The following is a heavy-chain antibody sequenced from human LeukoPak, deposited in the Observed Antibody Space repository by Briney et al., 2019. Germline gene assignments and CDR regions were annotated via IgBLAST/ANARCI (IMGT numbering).Heavy chain of an antibody. V-gene: IGHV4-59*01. CDR2: IYYSGST. CDR3: ARGGSRSPFYYYHHMDG. J-gene: IGHJ6*03. CDR1: GGSISSYY. Sequence: SETLSLTCTVSGGSISSYYWSWIRQPPGKGLEWIGYIYYSGSTNHNPSLKSRVTISVDTSKNQVSLKMSSVTAADTAVYYCARGGSRSPFYYYHHMDGWGKGTTVTVSS. D-gene: IGHD6-6*01.